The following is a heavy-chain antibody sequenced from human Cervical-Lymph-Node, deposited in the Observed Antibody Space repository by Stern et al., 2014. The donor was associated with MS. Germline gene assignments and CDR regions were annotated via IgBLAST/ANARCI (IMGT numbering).Heavy chain of an antibody. CDR1: GYTFTNFW. D-gene: IGHD6-13*01. V-gene: IGHV5-51*01. J-gene: IGHJ4*02. CDR3: ARGIWSFDL. CDR2: IYPGDSDT. Sequence: QLVQSGAEVKKPGESLTISCKCSGYTFTNFWIGWVRHVPGKGLEWMGSIYPGDSDTTYSPSIAGPGTLSADKASNTASLQWSSLKASDTAIYYCARGIWSFDLWGQGTLVTVSS.